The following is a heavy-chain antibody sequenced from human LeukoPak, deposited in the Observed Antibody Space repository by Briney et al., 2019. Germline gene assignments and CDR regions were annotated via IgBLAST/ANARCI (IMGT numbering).Heavy chain of an antibody. V-gene: IGHV3-11*01. CDR3: ARDLGDWDLDY. Sequence: PGGSLRLSCAASGFTFSHFWMSWIRQAPGKGLEWVSYISSSGSTIYYADSVKGRFTISRDNAKNSLYLQMNSLRAEDTAVYYCARDLGDWDLDYWGQGTLVTVSS. J-gene: IGHJ4*02. D-gene: IGHD2-21*02. CDR2: ISSSGSTI. CDR1: GFTFSHFW.